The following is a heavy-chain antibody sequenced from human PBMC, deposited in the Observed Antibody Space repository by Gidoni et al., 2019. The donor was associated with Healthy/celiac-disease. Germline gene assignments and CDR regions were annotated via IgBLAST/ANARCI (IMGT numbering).Heavy chain of an antibody. Sequence: QVQLVQSGAEVKKPGSSVKVPCKASGGTCSSYAISWVRQAPVQGLEWRGGIIPIFGTATYAQKFQGRVTITADESTSTAYMELSSLRSEDTAVYYCAREGADGYSFDYWGQGTLVTVSS. CDR1: GGTCSSYA. D-gene: IGHD5-12*01. J-gene: IGHJ4*02. CDR3: AREGADGYSFDY. CDR2: IIPIFGTA. V-gene: IGHV1-69*01.